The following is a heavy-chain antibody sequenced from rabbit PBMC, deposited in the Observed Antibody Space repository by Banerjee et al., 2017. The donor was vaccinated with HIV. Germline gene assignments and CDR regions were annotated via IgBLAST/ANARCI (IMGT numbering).Heavy chain of an antibody. V-gene: IGHV1S40*01. J-gene: IGHJ6*01. Sequence: QSLEESGGDLVKPEGSLTLTCTASGFSFTNKYVMCWVRQAPGKGLEWIGCINTSSGNTVYANWAKGRFTISKTSSTTVTLQMTSLTAADTATYFCARHIIDYSALWGPGTLVTVS. CDR2: INTSSGNT. CDR3: ARHIIDYSAL. D-gene: IGHD7-1*01. CDR1: GFSFTNKYV.